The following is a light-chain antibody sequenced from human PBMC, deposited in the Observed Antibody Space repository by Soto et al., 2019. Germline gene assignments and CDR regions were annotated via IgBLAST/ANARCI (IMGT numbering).Light chain of an antibody. Sequence: QSVLTQSPSASASLGASVKLTCTLSSGHSNYAIAWLQQQPEKGPRYLMRLNSDGSHSNGDGIPDRFSGSSSGAERYLTISSLQSEDEADYYCQTWGTVRGVFGGGTKLTVL. CDR1: SGHSNYA. V-gene: IGLV4-69*01. J-gene: IGLJ2*01. CDR2: LNSDGSH. CDR3: QTWGTVRGV.